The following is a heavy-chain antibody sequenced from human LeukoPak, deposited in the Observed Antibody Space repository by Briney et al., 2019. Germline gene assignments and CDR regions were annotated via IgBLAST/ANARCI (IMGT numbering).Heavy chain of an antibody. J-gene: IGHJ4*02. CDR3: AVVLRYFDWFPPDY. Sequence: GGSLRLSCAASGFTFSSYGMHWVRQAPGKGLEGVAFIRYDGSNKYYADSVKGRFTISRDNSKNTLYLQMNSLRAEDTAVYYCAVVLRYFDWFPPDYWGQGPLVTVSS. CDR2: IRYDGSNK. D-gene: IGHD3-9*01. CDR1: GFTFSSYG. V-gene: IGHV3-30*02.